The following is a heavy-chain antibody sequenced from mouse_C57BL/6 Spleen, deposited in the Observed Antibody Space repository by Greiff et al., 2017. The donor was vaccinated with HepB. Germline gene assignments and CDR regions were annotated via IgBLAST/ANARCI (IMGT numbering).Heavy chain of an antibody. CDR3: ARDWDGAMDY. CDR1: GYAFSSYW. CDR2: IYPGDGDT. D-gene: IGHD4-1*01. Sequence: QVQLKHSGAELVKPGASVKISCKASGYAFSSYWMNWVKQRPGKGLEWIGQIYPGDGDTNYNGKFKGKATLTADKSSSTAYMQLSSLTSEDSAVYFCARDWDGAMDYWGQGTSVTVSS. V-gene: IGHV1-80*01. J-gene: IGHJ4*01.